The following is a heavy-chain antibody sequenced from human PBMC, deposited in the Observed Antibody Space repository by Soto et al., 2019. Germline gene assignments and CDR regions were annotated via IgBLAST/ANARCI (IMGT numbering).Heavy chain of an antibody. D-gene: IGHD2-2*01. CDR1: GGSINNNY. V-gene: IGHV4-59*01. CDR2: IYYNGNT. CDR3: ARGEVVVVPAARAWFDP. Sequence: SETLSLTCSVSGGSINNNYWSWIRQPPGKGLEWIGYIYYNGNTNYNSSLKSRVTMSVDTSKNQFSLKLSSVTAADTAVYYCARGEVVVVPAARAWFDPWGQGTLVTVSS. J-gene: IGHJ5*02.